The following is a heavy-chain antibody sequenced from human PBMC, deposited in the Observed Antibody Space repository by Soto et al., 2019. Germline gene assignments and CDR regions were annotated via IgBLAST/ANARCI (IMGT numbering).Heavy chain of an antibody. J-gene: IGHJ5*02. Sequence: ASVKVSCKASGYTFTSYDINWVRQATGQGLEWMGWMNPNSGNTGYAQKFQGRVTMTRNTSISTAYMELSNLRSEDTAVYYCARPLGQLVLYDPWGQGTLVTVSS. V-gene: IGHV1-8*01. CDR2: MNPNSGNT. CDR3: ARPLGQLVLYDP. CDR1: GYTFTSYD. D-gene: IGHD6-6*01.